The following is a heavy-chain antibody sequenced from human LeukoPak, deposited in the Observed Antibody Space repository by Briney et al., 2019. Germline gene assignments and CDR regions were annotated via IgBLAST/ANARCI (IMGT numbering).Heavy chain of an antibody. D-gene: IGHD4-23*01. CDR3: AKGLRWNDY. Sequence: GGSLRLSCAVSGFTFTSHWMSWVRQAPGKGLEWVANIKQDGSEKYYVDSVKGRFTISRDNAKNSLDLQMNSLRVEDTAVYYCAKGLRWNDYWGQGTLVTVSS. V-gene: IGHV3-7*01. CDR1: GFTFTSHW. CDR2: IKQDGSEK. J-gene: IGHJ4*02.